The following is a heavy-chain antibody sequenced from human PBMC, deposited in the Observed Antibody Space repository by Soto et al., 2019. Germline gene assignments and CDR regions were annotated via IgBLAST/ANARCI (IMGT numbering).Heavy chain of an antibody. D-gene: IGHD2-2*01. CDR1: GFTFSSYG. CDR2: ISYDGSNK. J-gene: IGHJ4*02. V-gene: IGHV3-30*18. Sequence: QVQLVESGGGVVQPGRSLRLSCAASGFTFSSYGMHWVRQAPGKGLERVAVISYDGSNKYYADSVKGRFTISRDNSKNTLYLQMNSLRAEDTAVYYCAKGYQLPKDYWGQGTLVTVSS. CDR3: AKGYQLPKDY.